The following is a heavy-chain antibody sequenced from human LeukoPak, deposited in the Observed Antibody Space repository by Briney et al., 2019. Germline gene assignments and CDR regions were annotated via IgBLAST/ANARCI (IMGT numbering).Heavy chain of an antibody. CDR2: IYYSGST. D-gene: IGHD3-22*01. V-gene: IGHV4-61*08. CDR1: GGSISSGDYS. J-gene: IGHJ6*03. Sequence: PSETLSLTCAVSGGSISSGDYSWSWIRQPPGKGLEWIGYIYYSGSTNYNPSLKSRVTISVDTSKNQFSLKLSSVTAADTAVYYCARSVLYYYDSSGYARDYYYMDVWGKGPRSPSP. CDR3: ARSVLYYYDSSGYARDYYYMDV.